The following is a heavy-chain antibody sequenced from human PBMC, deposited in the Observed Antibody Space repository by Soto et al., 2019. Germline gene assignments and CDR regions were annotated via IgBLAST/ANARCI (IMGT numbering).Heavy chain of an antibody. Sequence: ASVKVSCKASGGTFSSYAISWVRQAPGQGLEWMGGIIPIFGTANYAQKFQGRVTITADESTSTAYMELSSLRSEGTAVYYCARMDFWSGYSPPNWFDPWGQGTLVTVSS. D-gene: IGHD3-3*01. J-gene: IGHJ5*02. CDR3: ARMDFWSGYSPPNWFDP. CDR1: GGTFSSYA. V-gene: IGHV1-69*13. CDR2: IIPIFGTA.